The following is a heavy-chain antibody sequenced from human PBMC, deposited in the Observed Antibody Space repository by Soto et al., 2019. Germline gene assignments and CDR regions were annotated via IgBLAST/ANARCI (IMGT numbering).Heavy chain of an antibody. D-gene: IGHD3-10*01. CDR3: ARVGGFGATTIYY. CDR1: GGSISSGDYY. V-gene: IGHV4-30-4*01. CDR2: IYYSGST. J-gene: IGHJ4*02. Sequence: TLSLTCTVSGGSISSGDYYWSWIRQPPGKGLEWIGYIYYSGSTYYNPSLKSRVTISVDTSKNQFSLKLSSVTAADTAVYYCARVGGFGATTIYYWGQGTLVTVSS.